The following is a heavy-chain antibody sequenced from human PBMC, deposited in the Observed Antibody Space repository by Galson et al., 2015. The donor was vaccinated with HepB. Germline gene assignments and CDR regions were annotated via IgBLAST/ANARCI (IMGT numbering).Heavy chain of an antibody. V-gene: IGHV1-46*03. Sequence: SVKVSCKASGYTFTSYYMHWVRQAPGQGLEWMGIINPSGGSTSYAQKFQGRVTMTRDTSTSTVYMELSSLRSEDTAVYYCARVTDIEQWPDKVWVFDYWGQGTLVTVSS. CDR2: INPSGGST. CDR3: ARVTDIEQWPDKVWVFDY. CDR1: GYTFTSYY. J-gene: IGHJ4*02. D-gene: IGHD6-19*01.